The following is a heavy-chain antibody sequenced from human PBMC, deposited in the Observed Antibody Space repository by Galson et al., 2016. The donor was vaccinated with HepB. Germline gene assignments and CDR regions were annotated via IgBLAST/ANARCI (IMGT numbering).Heavy chain of an antibody. J-gene: IGHJ6*02. V-gene: IGHV6-1*01. CDR3: ASFRDYYYGMDV. CDR1: GDSVSGNSVA. Sequence: CAISGDSVSGNSVAWNWIRQSPSRGLEWLGRTFYRSKWYNEYAVSVKSRITITPDTSKNQFSLQLNSVTPEDTAGYYCASFRDYYYGMDVWGPGTTVSVSS. CDR2: TFYRSKWYN.